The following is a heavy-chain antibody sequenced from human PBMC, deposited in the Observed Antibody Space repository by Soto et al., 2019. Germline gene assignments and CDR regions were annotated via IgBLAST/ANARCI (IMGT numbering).Heavy chain of an antibody. CDR2: ISYDGSNK. CDR1: GFTFSSYA. CDR3: AREYSSSPNDLDY. Sequence: GGSLRLSCAASGFTFSSYAMHWVRQAPGKGLEWVAVISYDGSNKYYADSVKGRFTISRDNSKNTLYLQMNSLRAEDTAVYYCAREYSSSPNDLDYWGQGTLVTVSS. V-gene: IGHV3-30-3*01. D-gene: IGHD6-6*01. J-gene: IGHJ4*02.